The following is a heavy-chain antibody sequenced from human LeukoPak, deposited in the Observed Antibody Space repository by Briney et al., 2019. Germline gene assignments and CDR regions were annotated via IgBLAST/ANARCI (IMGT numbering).Heavy chain of an antibody. CDR3: ARDVIYYDSSGYCYYFDY. D-gene: IGHD3-22*01. Sequence: SETLSLTCTVSGGSISSYYWSWIRQPARKGLEWIGRIYTSGSTNYNPSLKSRVSMSVDTSKNQFSLKLSSVTAADTAVYYCARDVIYYDSSGYCYYFDYWGQGTLVTVSS. CDR1: GGSISSYY. J-gene: IGHJ4*02. CDR2: IYTSGST. V-gene: IGHV4-4*07.